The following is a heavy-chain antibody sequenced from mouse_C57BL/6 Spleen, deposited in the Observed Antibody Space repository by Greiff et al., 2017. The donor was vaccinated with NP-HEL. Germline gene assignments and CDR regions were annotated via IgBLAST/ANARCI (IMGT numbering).Heavy chain of an antibody. D-gene: IGHD2-1*01. CDR1: GFTFSSNA. CDR3: ARENGNLRGYFDS. J-gene: IGHJ2*01. CDR2: ISDGGSYT. V-gene: IGHV5-4*01. Sequence: EVKLVESGGGLVKPGGSLKLSCAASGFTFSSNAMSWVRQTPEKRLEWVATISDGGSYTYYPDNVKGRFTISRDNAKNNLYLQMSHLKSEDTAMYYCARENGNLRGYFDSWGQGTTLTVSS.